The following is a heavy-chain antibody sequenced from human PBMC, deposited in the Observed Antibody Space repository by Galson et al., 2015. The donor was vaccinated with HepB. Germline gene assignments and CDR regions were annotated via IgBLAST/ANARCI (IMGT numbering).Heavy chain of an antibody. J-gene: IGHJ4*02. CDR1: EFAFTSYA. D-gene: IGHD3-22*01. CDR3: ARGYYDSSGYYYDY. CDR2: ISFDGSDK. Sequence: SLRLSCAASEFAFTSYAMHWVRQAPGKGLEWVAVISFDGSDKYYADSVKGRFTISRDNSKNTLYLQMNSLRAEDTAVYYCARGYYDSSGYYYDYWGQGTLVTVSS. V-gene: IGHV3-30-3*01.